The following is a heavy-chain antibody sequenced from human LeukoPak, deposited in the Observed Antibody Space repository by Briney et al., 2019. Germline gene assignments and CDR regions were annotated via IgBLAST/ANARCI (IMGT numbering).Heavy chain of an antibody. CDR2: IDYSGRT. V-gene: IGHV4-31*03. CDR3: ARGRVYSGTYLGDGMDV. CDR1: GGSISRGAYY. Sequence: SETLSLTCTVSGGSISRGAYYWSWIRQLPGKGLEWFGYIDYSGRTSYNPSLKSRITISADTSQHQFSLNLSSVTAADTAVYYCARGRVYSGTYLGDGMDVWGQGTTVTVSS. D-gene: IGHD1-26*01. J-gene: IGHJ6*02.